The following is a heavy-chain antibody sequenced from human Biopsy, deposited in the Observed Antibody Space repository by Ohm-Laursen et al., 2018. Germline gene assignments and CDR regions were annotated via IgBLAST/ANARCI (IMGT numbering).Heavy chain of an antibody. CDR3: ATKLTGYFHH. Sequence: VKIFCKAPGGTFSNYGVNWVRQAPGQGLEWLGGNIPILGTGNYAQKFQDRVTVAADTSTSTATMELRSLRSDDTAVYYCATKLTGYFHHWGQGTLVIVSS. CDR2: NIPILGTG. CDR1: GGTFSNYG. D-gene: IGHD3-9*01. J-gene: IGHJ1*01. V-gene: IGHV1-69*13.